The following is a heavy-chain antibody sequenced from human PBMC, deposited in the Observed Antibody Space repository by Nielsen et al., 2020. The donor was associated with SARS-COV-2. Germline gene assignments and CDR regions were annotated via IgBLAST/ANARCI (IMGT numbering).Heavy chain of an antibody. CDR2: INHSGST. V-gene: IGHV4-34*01. CDR3: ARGLIYSSGWYHYYYMDV. CDR1: GGSFSGYY. J-gene: IGHJ6*03. D-gene: IGHD6-19*01. Sequence: SETLSLTCAVYGGSFSGYYWSWIRQPPGKGLEWIGEINHSGSTNYNPSLKSRVTISVDTSKNQFSLKLSSVTAADTAVYYCARGLIYSSGWYHYYYMDVWGKGTTVTVSS.